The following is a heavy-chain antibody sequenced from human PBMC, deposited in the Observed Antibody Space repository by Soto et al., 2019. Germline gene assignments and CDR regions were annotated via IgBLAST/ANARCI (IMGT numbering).Heavy chain of an antibody. J-gene: IGHJ6*03. D-gene: IGHD1-1*01. CDR3: ARGSWDDVSGHYYMDV. Sequence: SQTLSLTCDISGDSVSGNSAAWNWIRQTPSRGLEWLGRTYYRSKWYSNYAISVKSRVTVNPDTFKNQFSLQLNSVTPEDTAVYYCARGSWDDVSGHYYMDVWGKGTTVTVSS. CDR2: TYYRSKWYS. CDR1: GDSVSGNSAA. V-gene: IGHV6-1*01.